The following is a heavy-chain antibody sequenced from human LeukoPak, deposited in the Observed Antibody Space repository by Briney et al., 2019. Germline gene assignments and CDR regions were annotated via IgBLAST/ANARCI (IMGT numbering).Heavy chain of an antibody. CDR2: IYYSGST. CDR1: GGSMTSGGFY. V-gene: IGHV4-31*03. D-gene: IGHD6-13*01. J-gene: IGHJ4*02. CDR3: AAMTLAAGGYYFGY. Sequence: SETLSLTCTVSGGSMTSGGFYWRWIRQHPGKGLECIGYIYYSGSTYYNPSLKSRVSISVDTSENQFSLQLSSVTAADTAMYYCAAMTLAAGGYYFGYWGRGTLVTVSS.